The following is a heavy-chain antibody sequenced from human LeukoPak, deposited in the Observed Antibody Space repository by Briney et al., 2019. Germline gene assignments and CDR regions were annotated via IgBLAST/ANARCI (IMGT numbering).Heavy chain of an antibody. CDR3: ARDACSGTACYTWNYMDV. J-gene: IGHJ6*03. V-gene: IGHV1-18*01. D-gene: IGHD2-2*02. CDR1: GYTFTSYG. Sequence: GASVKVSCKASGYTFTSYGISWVRQAPGQGLEWMGWISGFSGNTVYAQKVQGRITITTDTSTSTAYMELRSLRSDDTAVYYCARDACSGTACYTWNYMDVRGKGTTVTVSS. CDR2: ISGFSGNT.